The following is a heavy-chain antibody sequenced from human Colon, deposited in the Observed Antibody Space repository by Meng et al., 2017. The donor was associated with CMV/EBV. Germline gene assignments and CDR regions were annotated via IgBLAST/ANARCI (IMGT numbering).Heavy chain of an antibody. D-gene: IGHD1-26*01. J-gene: IGHJ4*02. CDR2: IRYDGTIT. V-gene: IGHV3-30*02. CDR3: AKDLGAQGVGATPNY. Sequence: GESLKISCAASGFTFSNTWMSWVRQAPGKGLEWVAFIRYDGTITYSEDSVKGRFTISRDTSKNTLYLQMNSLRVEDTAVYYCAKDLGAQGVGATPNYWGQGTLVTVSS. CDR1: GFTFSNTW.